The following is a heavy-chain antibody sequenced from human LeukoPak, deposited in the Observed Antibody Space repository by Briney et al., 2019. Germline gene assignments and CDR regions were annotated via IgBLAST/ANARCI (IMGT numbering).Heavy chain of an antibody. J-gene: IGHJ6*03. V-gene: IGHV3-23*01. CDR1: GFTFSSYA. CDR3: AKDNYDILTGYYTDNSYYYYMDV. CDR2: ISGSGGST. Sequence: GGSLRLSCAASGFTFSSYAMSWVRQAPGKGLEWVSAISGSGGSTYYADSVKGRFTISRDNSKNTLYLQMNSLRAEDTAVYYCAKDNYDILTGYYTDNSYYYYMDVWGKGTTVTVSS. D-gene: IGHD3-9*01.